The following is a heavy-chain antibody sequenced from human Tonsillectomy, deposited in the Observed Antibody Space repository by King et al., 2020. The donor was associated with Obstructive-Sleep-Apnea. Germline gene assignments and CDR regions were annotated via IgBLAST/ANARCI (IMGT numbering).Heavy chain of an antibody. Sequence: VQLVESGGGVVQPGRSLRLSCAASGFTFSSYGMHWVRQAPGKGLEWVAVISYDGSNKYYADSVKGRFTISRDNSKNTLYLQMNSLRAEDTAVYYCAKSPPLTMIVVVPHGDYFDYWGQGTLVTVSS. CDR2: ISYDGSNK. CDR3: AKSPPLTMIVVVPHGDYFDY. V-gene: IGHV3-30*18. J-gene: IGHJ4*02. CDR1: GFTFSSYG. D-gene: IGHD3-22*01.